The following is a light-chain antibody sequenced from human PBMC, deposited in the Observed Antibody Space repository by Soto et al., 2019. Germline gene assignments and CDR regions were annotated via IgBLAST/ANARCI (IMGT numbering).Light chain of an antibody. Sequence: DIQMTQSPFTLSASVGDRVTITCRASQSISSWLAWYQQKPGKAPKLLIYKASSLESGVPSRFSGSGFGTEFNLTISSLQPDDFAPYYCQQYNSYSRTFGQGTKVEIK. J-gene: IGKJ1*01. CDR2: KAS. CDR1: QSISSW. CDR3: QQYNSYSRT. V-gene: IGKV1-5*03.